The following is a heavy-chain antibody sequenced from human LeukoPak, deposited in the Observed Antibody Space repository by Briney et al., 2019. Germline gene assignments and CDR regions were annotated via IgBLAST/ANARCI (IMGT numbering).Heavy chain of an antibody. D-gene: IGHD2-8*01. CDR3: ARHYVFVYGGSSFDY. J-gene: IGHJ4*02. Sequence: SETLSLTCTVSGGSISGYYWSWIRQPPGKGLEWIGYIYYSGSTNYSPSLKSRITISVDTSKNQFSLKLSSVTAADTAVYYCARHYVFVYGGSSFDYWGQGTLVTVPS. V-gene: IGHV4-59*08. CDR1: GGSISGYY. CDR2: IYYSGST.